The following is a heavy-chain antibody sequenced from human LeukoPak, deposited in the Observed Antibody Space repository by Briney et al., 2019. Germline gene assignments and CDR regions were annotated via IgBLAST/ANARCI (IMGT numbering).Heavy chain of an antibody. CDR1: GFTFSSHT. V-gene: IGHV3-21*01. Sequence: TGGSLRLSCAASGFTFSSHTMNWVRQAPGKGLEWVSSISSTSTSIYHADSVKGRFTISRGNTKNSLYLQMNSLRAEDTAVYYCARGFRAFDFWAQGTVVTVSS. J-gene: IGHJ3*01. CDR3: ARGFRAFDF. CDR2: ISSTSTSI.